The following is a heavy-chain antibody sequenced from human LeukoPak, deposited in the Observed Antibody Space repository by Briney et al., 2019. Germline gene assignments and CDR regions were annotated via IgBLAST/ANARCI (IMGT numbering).Heavy chain of an antibody. Sequence: PGRSLRLSCAASGFTFSSYGMHWVRQAPGKGLEWVAVISYDGSNKYYADSVKGRFTISRDNSKNTLYLQMNSLRAEDTAVYYCAKDREGGGDYWGQGTLVTVSS. CDR1: GFTFSSYG. V-gene: IGHV3-30*18. CDR2: ISYDGSNK. J-gene: IGHJ4*02. D-gene: IGHD6-25*01. CDR3: AKDREGGGDY.